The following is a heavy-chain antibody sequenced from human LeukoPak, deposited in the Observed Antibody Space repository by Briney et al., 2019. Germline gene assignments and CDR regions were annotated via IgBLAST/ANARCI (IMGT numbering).Heavy chain of an antibody. V-gene: IGHV3-21*01. J-gene: IGHJ3*02. CDR2: ISSNSNSI. CDR3: ARGANINVFDI. D-gene: IGHD2/OR15-2a*01. Sequence: GGSLRLSCAASGFTSSSYSMNWVRQAPGKGLEWVSSISSNSNSIYYADSVKGRFTISRDNAKNSLYLQINSLRAEDTAVYYCARGANINVFDIWGQGTMVTVSS. CDR1: GFTSSSYS.